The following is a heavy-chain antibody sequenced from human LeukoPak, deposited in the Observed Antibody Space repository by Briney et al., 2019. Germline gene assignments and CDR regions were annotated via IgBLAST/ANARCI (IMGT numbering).Heavy chain of an antibody. V-gene: IGHV3-20*04. CDR3: ARDLAVAQGNAFDI. CDR1: GFTFDDYG. D-gene: IGHD1-1*01. J-gene: IGHJ3*02. Sequence: SGGSLRLSCAASGFTFDDYGMSWVRQAPGKGLEWVSGINWNGGSTGYADSVKGRFTISRDNAKNPLYLQMNSLRAEDTALYYCARDLAVAQGNAFDIWGQGTMVTVSS. CDR2: INWNGGST.